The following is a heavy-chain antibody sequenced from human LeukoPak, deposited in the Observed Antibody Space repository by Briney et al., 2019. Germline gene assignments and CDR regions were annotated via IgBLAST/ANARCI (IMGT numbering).Heavy chain of an antibody. CDR1: GYTFTSYG. CDR2: ISACNGNT. Sequence: ASVKVSCKASGYTFTSYGISWVRQAPGQGLEWMGWISACNGNTNYAQKLQGRVTMTTDTSTSTAYMELRSLRSDDTAVYYCARDGGYCSGGSCPDNWFDPWGQGTLVTVSS. J-gene: IGHJ5*02. V-gene: IGHV1-18*01. D-gene: IGHD2-15*01. CDR3: ARDGGYCSGGSCPDNWFDP.